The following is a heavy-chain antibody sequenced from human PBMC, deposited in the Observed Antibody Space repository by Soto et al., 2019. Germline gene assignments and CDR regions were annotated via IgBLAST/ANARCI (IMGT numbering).Heavy chain of an antibody. V-gene: IGHV1-69*06. D-gene: IGHD1-7*01. Sequence: QVQLVQSGAEVKKPGSSVKVSCKASGGTFSNYVVNWVRQAPGQGLERMGRIIPISGAANYAQKFQGRVTITADKSTSTSYMELSSLRSEDTAVYYCARDMTRTVVPYFDFWGQGTLVTVSS. CDR3: ARDMTRTVVPYFDF. J-gene: IGHJ4*02. CDR1: GGTFSNYV. CDR2: IIPISGAA.